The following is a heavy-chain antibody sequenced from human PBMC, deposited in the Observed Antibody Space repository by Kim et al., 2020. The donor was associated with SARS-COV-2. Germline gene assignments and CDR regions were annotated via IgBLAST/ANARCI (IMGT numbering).Heavy chain of an antibody. D-gene: IGHD2-2*01. V-gene: IGHV5-10-1*01. J-gene: IGHJ6*02. CDR3: ARRCSTSCDKGIYYYYGMDV. CDR2: IDPSDSYT. Sequence: GESLKISCKGSGYSFTSYWISWVRQMPGKGLEWMGRIDPSDSYTNYSPSFQGHVTISADKSISTAYLQWSSLKASDTAMYYCARRCSTSCDKGIYYYYGMDVWGQGTTVTVSS. CDR1: GYSFTSYW.